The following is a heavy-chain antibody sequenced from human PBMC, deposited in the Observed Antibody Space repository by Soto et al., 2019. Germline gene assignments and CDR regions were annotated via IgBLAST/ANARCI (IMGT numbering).Heavy chain of an antibody. J-gene: IGHJ6*03. CDR1: GYTFTSYD. V-gene: IGHV1-8*01. CDR3: ARGIAAADNYYYYYMDV. D-gene: IGHD6-13*01. CDR2: MNPNSGNT. Sequence: ASVKVSCKASGYTFTSYDINWVRQANGQGLEWMGWMNPNSGNTGYAQKFQGRVTMTRNTSISTAYMELSSLGSEDTAVYYCARGIAAADNYYYYYMDVWGKGTTVTVSS.